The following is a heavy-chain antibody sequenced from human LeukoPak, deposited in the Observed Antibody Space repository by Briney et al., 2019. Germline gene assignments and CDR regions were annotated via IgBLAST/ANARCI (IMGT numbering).Heavy chain of an antibody. V-gene: IGHV4-39*07. CDR1: GGSISSSSYY. CDR3: ARGAPSSYFDY. CDR2: IYYSGST. Sequence: SETLSLTCTVSGGSISSSSYYWGWIRQPPGKGLEWIGSIYYSGSTYYNPSLKSRVTISVDTSKNQFSLKLSSVTAADTAVYYCARGAPSSYFDYWGQGTLVTVSS. J-gene: IGHJ4*02.